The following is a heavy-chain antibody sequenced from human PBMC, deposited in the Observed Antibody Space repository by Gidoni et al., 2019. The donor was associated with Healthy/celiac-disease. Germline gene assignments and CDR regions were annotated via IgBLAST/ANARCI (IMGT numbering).Heavy chain of an antibody. CDR1: GLPFSSYS. CDR3: ARDPLYDSSGYYLSYYFDY. D-gene: IGHD3-22*01. CDR2: ISSSSSTI. J-gene: IGHJ4*02. Sequence: EVQLVESGGGLVQPGGYLRLSCPASGLPFSSYSMNWVRQAPGKGLGWVSYISSSSSTIYYADSVKGRFTISRDNAKNSLYLQMNSLRDEDTAVYYCARDPLYDSSGYYLSYYFDYWGQGTLVTVSS. V-gene: IGHV3-48*02.